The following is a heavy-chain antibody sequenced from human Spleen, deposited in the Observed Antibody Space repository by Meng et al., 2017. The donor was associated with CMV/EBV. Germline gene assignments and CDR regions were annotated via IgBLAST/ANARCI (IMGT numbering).Heavy chain of an antibody. CDR3: ARKVGASTYWFDP. J-gene: IGHJ5*02. V-gene: IGHV1-3*01. Sequence: QVQLVQSGADVKKPGASVKVSCKASGYTFTIYAMHWVRQAPGQRLEWMGWINAGNGNTKYSQRFQGRVTITRDTSASTAYMELSSLRSEDTAVYYCARKVGASTYWFDPWGQGTLVTVSS. CDR1: GYTFTIYA. D-gene: IGHD1-26*01. CDR2: INAGNGNT.